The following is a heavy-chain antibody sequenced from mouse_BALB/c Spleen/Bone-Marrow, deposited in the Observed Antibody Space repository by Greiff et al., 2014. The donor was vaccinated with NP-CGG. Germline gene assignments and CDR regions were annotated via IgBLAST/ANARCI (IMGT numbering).Heavy chain of an antibody. Sequence: QVQLQQPGAELVRPGASVTLSCKASGYTFTDYEIHWVKQTPVHGLEWIGATDPETGGNAYNQKFKGKATLTADKSSSTAYMELRSLTSEDSAVYYCTRNWDDYFDYWGQGTTLTVSS. CDR1: GYTFTDYE. CDR2: TDPETGGN. D-gene: IGHD4-1*01. CDR3: TRNWDDYFDY. V-gene: IGHV1-15*01. J-gene: IGHJ2*01.